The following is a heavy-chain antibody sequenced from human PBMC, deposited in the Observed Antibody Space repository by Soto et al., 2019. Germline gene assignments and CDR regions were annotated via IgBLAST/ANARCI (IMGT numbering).Heavy chain of an antibody. V-gene: IGHV3-53*01. CDR2: IYSGGST. D-gene: IGHD5-12*01. CDR1: GFTVSSNY. J-gene: IGHJ4*02. CDR3: ATLRDGYYFDY. Sequence: GGSLRLSCAASGFTVSSNYMSWVRQAPGKGLEWVSVIYSGGSTYYADSVKGRFTISRDNSKNTLYLQMNSLRAEDTAVYYCATLRDGYYFDYWGQGTLVTVSS.